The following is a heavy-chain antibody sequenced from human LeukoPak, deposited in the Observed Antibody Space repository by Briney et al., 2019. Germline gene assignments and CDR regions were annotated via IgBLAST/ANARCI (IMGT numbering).Heavy chain of an antibody. D-gene: IGHD6-13*01. Sequence: GGSLRLSCAASGFTFSSYAMSWVRQAPGKGLEWVAIIWYDGSNKYYADSVKGRFTISRDNSKNTLYLQMNSLRAEDTAVYYCASGPAGTHFDYWGQGTLVTVSS. CDR1: GFTFSSYA. V-gene: IGHV3-33*08. J-gene: IGHJ4*02. CDR3: ASGPAGTHFDY. CDR2: IWYDGSNK.